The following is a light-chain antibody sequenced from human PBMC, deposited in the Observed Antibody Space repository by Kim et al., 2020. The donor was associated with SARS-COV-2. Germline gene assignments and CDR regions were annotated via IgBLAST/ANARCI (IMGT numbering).Light chain of an antibody. CDR1: QSVSSY. Sequence: EIVLTQSPATLSLSPGERATLSCRASQSVSSYLAWYQQKPGQAPRLLIYDTSNRATGIPARFSGSGSGTDFTLTISSLEPEDFAVYCCQQRSNWLSFGQGTKVDIK. J-gene: IGKJ1*01. CDR3: QQRSNWLS. V-gene: IGKV3-11*01. CDR2: DTS.